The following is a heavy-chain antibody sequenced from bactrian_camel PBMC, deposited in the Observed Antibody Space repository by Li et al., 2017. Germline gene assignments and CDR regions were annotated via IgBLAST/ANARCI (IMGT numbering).Heavy chain of an antibody. Sequence: HVQLVESGGGLVQPGGSLRLSCVVSGGKFSSNPMSWVRQAPGKGLEWVTSSYTDGSDSNYADSVRGRFTISRDNAKNIFYLQMNSLKPEDTALYFCATGAPHRWGQGTQVTVS. V-gene: IGHV3-2*01. CDR1: GGKFSSNP. CDR3: ATGAPHR. J-gene: IGHJ4*01. CDR2: SYTDGSDS.